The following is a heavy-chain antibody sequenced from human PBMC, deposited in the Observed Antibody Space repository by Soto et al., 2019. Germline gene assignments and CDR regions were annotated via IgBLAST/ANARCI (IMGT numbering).Heavy chain of an antibody. Sequence: EVQLVESGGGLVQPGGSLRLSCVVSGFNFISYSMNWVRQAPGKGLEWVSYISSGSSTIYYADSVKGRFTISRDNAKNSLYLQMSSLRGEDTAVYYCARDLSVAVAGALWGQGTLVTVS. V-gene: IGHV3-48*04. J-gene: IGHJ4*02. CDR1: GFNFISYS. CDR3: ARDLSVAVAGAL. CDR2: ISSGSSTI. D-gene: IGHD6-19*01.